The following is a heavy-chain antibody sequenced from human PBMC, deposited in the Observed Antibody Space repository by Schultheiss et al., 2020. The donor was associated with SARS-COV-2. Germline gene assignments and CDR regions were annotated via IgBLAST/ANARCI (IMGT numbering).Heavy chain of an antibody. D-gene: IGHD4-17*01. J-gene: IGHJ3*02. Sequence: GGSLRLSCAASGFTVSSNYMTWVRQAPGKGLEWVSAMSDSGDSTYYADSLKGRFTISRDSSKNTLYLQMNSLRADDSAVYYCAKCASTVTILDAFDIWGQGTMVTVSS. V-gene: IGHV3-23*01. CDR3: AKCASTVTILDAFDI. CDR1: GFTVSSNY. CDR2: MSDSGDST.